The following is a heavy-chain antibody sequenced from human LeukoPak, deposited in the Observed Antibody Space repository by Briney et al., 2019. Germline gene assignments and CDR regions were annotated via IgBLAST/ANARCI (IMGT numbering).Heavy chain of an antibody. J-gene: IGHJ3*02. V-gene: IGHV3-23*01. CDR1: GFTFSSYA. Sequence: GGSLRLSCAASGFTFSSYAMSWVRQAPGKGLEWVSAISGSGGSTYYADSVKGRFTISRDNSKNTLYLQMNSLRAEDTAVYYCAKDQGPFNLWTVDAFDIWGQGTMVTVSS. D-gene: IGHD1-1*01. CDR2: ISGSGGST. CDR3: AKDQGPFNLWTVDAFDI.